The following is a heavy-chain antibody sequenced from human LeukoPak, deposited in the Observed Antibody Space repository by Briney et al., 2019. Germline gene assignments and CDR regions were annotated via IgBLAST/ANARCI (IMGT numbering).Heavy chain of an antibody. V-gene: IGHV1-69*06. J-gene: IGHJ4*02. Sequence: GGSLRLSCAASGFTFSSYAISWVRQAPGQGLEWMGGIIPIFGTANYAQKFQGRVTITADKSTSTAYMELSSLRSEDTAVYYCARGGYSGYDYFDYWGQGTLVTVSS. CDR3: ARGGYSGYDYFDY. D-gene: IGHD5-12*01. CDR1: GFTFSSYA. CDR2: IIPIFGTA.